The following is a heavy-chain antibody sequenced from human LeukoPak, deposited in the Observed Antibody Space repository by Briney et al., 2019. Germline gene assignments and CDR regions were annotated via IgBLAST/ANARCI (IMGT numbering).Heavy chain of an antibody. CDR1: GYTFTGYY. Sequence: ASVKVSCKASGYTFTGYYMHWVRRAPGQGLEWMGWINPNSGGTHYAQKFQGRVTMTRDTSISTGYMELSRLRSDDTAVYYCARGYCGSSSCYVFDYWGQGTLVTVSS. V-gene: IGHV1-2*02. J-gene: IGHJ4*02. CDR2: INPNSGGT. D-gene: IGHD2-2*01. CDR3: ARGYCGSSSCYVFDY.